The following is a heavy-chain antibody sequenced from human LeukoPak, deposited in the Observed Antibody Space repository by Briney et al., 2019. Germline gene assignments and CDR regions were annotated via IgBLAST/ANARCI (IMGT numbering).Heavy chain of an antibody. J-gene: IGHJ5*01. CDR1: GFTFSTYS. D-gene: IGHD3-3*01. CDR2: ISSSSTYV. Sequence: GGSLRLSWTAAGFTFSTYSMNWVRQAPGKGLEWVSSISSSSTYVYYADSVRGRFTISRDNAKNSLFLQMSSLRAEDTAIYYCARTFYDLWSGFSGTNIRSSNWIDSWGQGTLVTVSS. V-gene: IGHV3-21*01. CDR3: ARTFYDLWSGFSGTNIRSSNWIDS.